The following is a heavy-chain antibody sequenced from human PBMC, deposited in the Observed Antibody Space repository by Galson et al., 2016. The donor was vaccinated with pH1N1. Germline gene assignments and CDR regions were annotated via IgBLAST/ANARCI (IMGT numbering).Heavy chain of an antibody. CDR2: INHGNGDT. Sequence: SVKVSCKASGYTFTTYSMHWVRQAPGQRLEWLGWINHGNGDTKYSQKFQGRVTITRDTSASTAYMELSSLRSEDSAVYYCAFPVRIGITMVFDYWCQGTLVTVSS. CDR1: GYTFTTYS. D-gene: IGHD1-14*01. J-gene: IGHJ4*02. CDR3: AFPVRIGITMVFDY. V-gene: IGHV1-3*01.